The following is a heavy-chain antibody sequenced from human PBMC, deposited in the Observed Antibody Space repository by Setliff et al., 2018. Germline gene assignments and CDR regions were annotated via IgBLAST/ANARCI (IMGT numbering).Heavy chain of an antibody. CDR1: GFSFSKFA. D-gene: IGHD5-12*01. J-gene: IGHJ3*02. Sequence: LRLSCAASGFSFSKFAMSWVRQSPGKGLEWVSGISGSGTSTNFADSVKGRFTISRDNFKNTLYLQMNSLRVEDTAVYYCARSSDSGFYHQRDAYDIWGQGTMVTVSS. CDR2: ISGSGTST. V-gene: IGHV3-23*01. CDR3: ARSSDSGFYHQRDAYDI.